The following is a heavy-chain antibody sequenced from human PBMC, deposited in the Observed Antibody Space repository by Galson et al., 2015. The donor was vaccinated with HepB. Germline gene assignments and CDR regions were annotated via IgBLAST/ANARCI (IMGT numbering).Heavy chain of an antibody. CDR1: GYTLTTYN. CDR3: ARATRIAFGELMQPLTS. CDR2: INTGKGNT. Sequence: SVKVSCKASGYTLTTYNMHWIRQAPGQRLEWMGWINTGKGNTKYSQRFQGRVTLTRDTTANTAYMEVSSLRSEDTAVYYCARATRIAFGELMQPLTSWGPGTLVTVSS. D-gene: IGHD3-10*01. J-gene: IGHJ5*02. V-gene: IGHV1-3*04.